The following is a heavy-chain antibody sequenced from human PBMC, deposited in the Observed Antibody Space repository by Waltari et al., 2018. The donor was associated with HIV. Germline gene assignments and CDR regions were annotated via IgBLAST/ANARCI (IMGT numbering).Heavy chain of an antibody. D-gene: IGHD3-3*01. J-gene: IGHJ4*02. CDR1: GGSFSGYY. V-gene: IGHV4-34*01. CDR3: ARGQDYDFWSGYYYDY. Sequence: QVQLQQWGAGLLKPSETLSLTCAVYGGSFSGYYWSWIRQPPGKGLEWIGEINHSGSTNYNPTLKSRFTISVDTSKNLFSLKLSSVTAADTAVYYCARGQDYDFWSGYYYDYWGQGTLVTVSS. CDR2: INHSGST.